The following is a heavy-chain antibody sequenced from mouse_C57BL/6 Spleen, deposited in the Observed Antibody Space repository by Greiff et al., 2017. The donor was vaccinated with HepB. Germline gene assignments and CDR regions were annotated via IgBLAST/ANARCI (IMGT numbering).Heavy chain of an antibody. CDR3: ARDNGDTGFAY. CDR1: GFTFSDFY. CDR2: SRNKANDYTK. V-gene: IGHV7-1*01. Sequence: EVKLVESGGGLVQSGRSLRLSCATSGFTFSDFYMEWVRQAPGKGLEWIAASRNKANDYTKEYSASVKGRFIVSRDTSQSILYLQMNALRAEDTAIYYCARDNGDTGFAYWGQGTLVTVSA. J-gene: IGHJ3*01.